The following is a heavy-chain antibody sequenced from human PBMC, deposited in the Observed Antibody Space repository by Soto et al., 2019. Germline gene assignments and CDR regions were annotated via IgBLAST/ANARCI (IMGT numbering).Heavy chain of an antibody. Sequence: QVQLVESGGGVVQPGRSLRLSCAASGFTFSSYGMHWVRQAPGKGLEWVAVISYDGSNKYYADSVKGRFTISRDNSKNSLYLQMNSLRAEDTSVYYCAKVPSQGRAYYYYGMDVGGQGTTVTVSS. CDR2: ISYDGSNK. CDR3: AKVPSQGRAYYYYGMDV. V-gene: IGHV3-30*18. D-gene: IGHD1-1*01. CDR1: GFTFSSYG. J-gene: IGHJ6*02.